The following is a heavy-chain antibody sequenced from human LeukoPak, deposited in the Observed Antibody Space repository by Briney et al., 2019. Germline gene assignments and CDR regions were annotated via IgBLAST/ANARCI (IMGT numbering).Heavy chain of an antibody. CDR1: GYTFTSYY. J-gene: IGHJ4*02. CDR3: ARDWLYCTNGVCPLDY. Sequence: ASVKVSCKASGYTFTSYYMHWVRQAPGQGLEWMGIINPSGGSTSYAQKFQGRVTMTRDMSTSTVYMELSSLRSEDTAVYYCARDWLYCTNGVCPLDYWGQGTLVTVSS. CDR2: INPSGGST. V-gene: IGHV1-46*01. D-gene: IGHD2-8*01.